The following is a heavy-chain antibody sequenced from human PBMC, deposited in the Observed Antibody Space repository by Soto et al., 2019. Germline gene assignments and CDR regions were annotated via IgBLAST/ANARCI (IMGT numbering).Heavy chain of an antibody. CDR2: ISHSGST. Sequence: PSETLSLTCAVSGGSISSGGYSWSWIRQPPGKGLECIGYISHSGSTYYNPSLKSRVTISLDRSKNQFSLKLSSVTAADTAVYYCARGAAMVDYWGQGTLVTVSS. V-gene: IGHV4-30-2*01. CDR3: ARGAAMVDY. CDR1: GGSISSGGYS. J-gene: IGHJ4*02. D-gene: IGHD5-18*01.